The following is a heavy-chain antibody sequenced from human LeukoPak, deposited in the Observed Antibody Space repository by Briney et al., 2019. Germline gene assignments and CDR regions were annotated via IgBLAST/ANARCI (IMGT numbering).Heavy chain of an antibody. CDR2: ISTTSTYI. CDR3: AKDYTIFAYYYYMDV. CDR1: GLTVSSNY. D-gene: IGHD3-3*01. V-gene: IGHV3-21*01. Sequence: GGSLSLSCAASGLTVSSNYMNWVRLAPGKGLEWVSSISTTSTYIFYADSLKGRFTISRDNSKNTLYLQMNSLRAEDTAVYYCAKDYTIFAYYYYMDVWGKGTTVTVSS. J-gene: IGHJ6*03.